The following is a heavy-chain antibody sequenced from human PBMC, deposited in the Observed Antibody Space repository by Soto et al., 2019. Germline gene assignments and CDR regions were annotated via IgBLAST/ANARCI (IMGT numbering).Heavy chain of an antibody. J-gene: IGHJ5*02. Sequence: PVGSLRLSCVVSGITFSSYAMSWVRQAPGRGLEWVSAISSSGGSSYYADSVMGRFTISRDNSKNTLYLQMDSLRAEDTALYYCAKDRHCTATTCYTGGNWFDPWGQGTLVTVSS. CDR2: ISSSGGSS. D-gene: IGHD2-2*02. CDR3: AKDRHCTATTCYTGGNWFDP. CDR1: GITFSSYA. V-gene: IGHV3-23*01.